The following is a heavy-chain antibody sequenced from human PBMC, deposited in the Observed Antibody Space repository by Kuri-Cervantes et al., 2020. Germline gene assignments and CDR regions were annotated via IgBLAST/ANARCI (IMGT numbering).Heavy chain of an antibody. J-gene: IGHJ6*02. Sequence: ASVKVSCKVSGYTLTELSMHWVRQAPGKGLEWMGGFDPEDGETIYAQKFQGRVTMTRNTSISTAYMELSSLRSEDTAVYYCASPVAAPAYYGMDVWGQGTTVTVSS. D-gene: IGHD6-13*01. CDR2: FDPEDGET. V-gene: IGHV1-24*01. CDR3: ASPVAAPAYYGMDV. CDR1: GYTLTELS.